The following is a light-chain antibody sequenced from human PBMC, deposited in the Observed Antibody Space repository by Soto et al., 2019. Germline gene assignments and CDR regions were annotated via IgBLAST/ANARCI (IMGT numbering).Light chain of an antibody. CDR3: CSYAGSYTFPYV. CDR2: DVS. Sequence: QSVLTQPRSVSGSPGQSVTISCTGTSSDVGGYNYVSWYQQHPGKAPKLMIYDVSKRPSGVPDRFSGSKSGNTASLTISGLQDEDDADYYCCSYAGSYTFPYVFGTGTKVTVL. CDR1: SSDVGGYNY. V-gene: IGLV2-11*01. J-gene: IGLJ1*01.